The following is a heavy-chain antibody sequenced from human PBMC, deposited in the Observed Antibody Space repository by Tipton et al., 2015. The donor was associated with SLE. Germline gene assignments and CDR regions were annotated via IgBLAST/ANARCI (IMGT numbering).Heavy chain of an antibody. CDR1: GGSISSSSYY. D-gene: IGHD1-26*01. V-gene: IGHV4-39*01. J-gene: IGHJ2*01. CDR3: ASPLIVGAIDWYFDL. CDR2: IYYSGST. Sequence: TLSLTCTVSGGSISSSSYYWGWICQPPGKGLEWIGSIYYSGSTYYNPSLKSRVTISVDTSKNQFSLKLSSVTAADTAMYYCASPLIVGAIDWYFDLWGRGTLVTVSS.